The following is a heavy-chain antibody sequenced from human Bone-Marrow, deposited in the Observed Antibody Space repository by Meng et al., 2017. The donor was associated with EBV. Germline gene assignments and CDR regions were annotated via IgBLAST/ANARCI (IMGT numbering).Heavy chain of an antibody. CDR2: IYNGGTT. Sequence: QVQLPESCPGLVKPSETLSLPCTVSGASVSGGTYHWSWIRQPPGKELEWIGYIYNGGTTIYNPSLKSRVTILVDASKNQFSLKLSSVTAADTAVYYCASLAAAGPPFDYWGQGTLVTVSS. J-gene: IGHJ4*02. CDR3: ASLAAAGPPFDY. CDR1: GASVSGGTYH. D-gene: IGHD6-13*01. V-gene: IGHV4-61*01.